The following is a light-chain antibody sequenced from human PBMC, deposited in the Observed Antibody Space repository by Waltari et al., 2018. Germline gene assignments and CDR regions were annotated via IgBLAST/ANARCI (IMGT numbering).Light chain of an antibody. J-gene: IGKJ2*01. CDR3: LHYNRYSYT. V-gene: IGKV1-5*03. Sequence: DNQMTQSPYTLSASVGDRVNITCRACQYVSRLLAWYQEKARKGPGLLIYEASTLGTGVTSRFSVSGSATEFTSTLSSLQPDYFATYYCLHYNRYSYTFGQGTTLEIK. CDR2: EAS. CDR1: QYVSRL.